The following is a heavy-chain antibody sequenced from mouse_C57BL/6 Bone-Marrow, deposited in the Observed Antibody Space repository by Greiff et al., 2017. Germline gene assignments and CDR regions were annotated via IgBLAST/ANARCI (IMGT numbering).Heavy chain of an antibody. V-gene: IGHV1-54*01. Sequence: QVQLQQSGAELVRPGTSVKVSCKASGYAFTNYLIEWVKQRPGQGLEWIGVINPGRGGTNYNEKFKGKSTLTADKSSSTAYMQRRCLTSEDSAVYFCAREGLRRGSWFAYWGQGTLVTVSA. CDR1: GYAFTNYL. CDR3: AREGLRRGSWFAY. CDR2: INPGRGGT. D-gene: IGHD2-4*01. J-gene: IGHJ3*01.